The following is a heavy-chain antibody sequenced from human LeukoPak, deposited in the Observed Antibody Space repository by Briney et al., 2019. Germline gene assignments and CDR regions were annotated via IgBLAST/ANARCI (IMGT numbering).Heavy chain of an antibody. Sequence: SLRLSCAASGFTFSNYGMHWVRQAPGKGLEWVSVISYDGSNKYYADSVKGRFTISRDNSKNTLYLQMNSLRAEDTAMYYCAKNSGSTALWGQGTLVTVSS. D-gene: IGHD1-26*01. V-gene: IGHV3-30*18. CDR1: GFTFSNYG. CDR2: ISYDGSNK. CDR3: AKNSGSTAL. J-gene: IGHJ4*02.